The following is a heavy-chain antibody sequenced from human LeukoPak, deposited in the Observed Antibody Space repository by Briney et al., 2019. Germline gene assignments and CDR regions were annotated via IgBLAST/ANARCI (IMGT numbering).Heavy chain of an antibody. CDR1: GFTSSSYS. D-gene: IGHD3-10*01. V-gene: IGHV4-59*01. CDR2: ISYSWST. Sequence: PGGSLRLSCAASGFTSSSYSMNWVRQPPGKGLEWVGYISYSWSTTYPPSLESRVTISVDTSKNQFSLRLSSVTAADTAVYYCTRITQGTVDYWGQGILVTVSS. CDR3: TRITQGTVDY. J-gene: IGHJ4*02.